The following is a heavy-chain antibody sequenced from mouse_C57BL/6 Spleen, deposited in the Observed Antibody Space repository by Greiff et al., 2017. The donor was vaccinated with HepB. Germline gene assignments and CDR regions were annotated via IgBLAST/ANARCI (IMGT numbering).Heavy chain of an antibody. J-gene: IGHJ3*01. V-gene: IGHV1-55*01. D-gene: IGHD3-2*02. CDR3: ARGLDSSGSAWFAY. CDR2: IYPGSGST. Sequence: QVQLQQPGAELVKPGASVKMSCKASGYTFTSYWITWVKQRPGQGLEWIGDIYPGSGSTNYNEKFKSKATLTVDTSSSAAYMQLSSLTSEDSAVYYCARGLDSSGSAWFAYWGQGTLVTVSA. CDR1: GYTFTSYW.